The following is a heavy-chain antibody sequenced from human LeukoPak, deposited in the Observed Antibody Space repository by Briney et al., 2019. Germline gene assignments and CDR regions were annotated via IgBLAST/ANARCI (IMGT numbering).Heavy chain of an antibody. CDR1: GGSISSSY. CDR2: IFYSGST. D-gene: IGHD5-18*01. CDR3: ARDNGYSYAP. Sequence: PSETLSLTCAVSGGSISSSYWSWIRQPPGKRLEWIGDIFYSGSTKYNPSLKSRVTISVDTSKNQFSLKVSSVTAADTAVYYCARDNGYSYAPWGQGTLVTVSS. J-gene: IGHJ5*02. V-gene: IGHV4-59*01.